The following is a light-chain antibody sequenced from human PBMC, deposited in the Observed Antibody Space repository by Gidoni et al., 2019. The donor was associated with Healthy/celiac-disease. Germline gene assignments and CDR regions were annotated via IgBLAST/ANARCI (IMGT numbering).Light chain of an antibody. J-gene: IGKJ2*01. CDR3: QQYNNWPRAT. Sequence: EIVMTQSPATLSVSPGERATLSCRASQSVSSNLAWYQQKPGQAPRLLIYGASTRANGIPARFSGSGSGTEFTLTLRRLQSEDFAVYYCQQYNNWPRATFGQGTKLEIK. CDR2: GAS. CDR1: QSVSSN. V-gene: IGKV3-15*01.